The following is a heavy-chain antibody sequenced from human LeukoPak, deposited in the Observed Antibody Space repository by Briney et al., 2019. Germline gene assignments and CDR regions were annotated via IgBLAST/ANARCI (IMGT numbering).Heavy chain of an antibody. CDR1: GGSFSGYY. J-gene: IGHJ3*02. D-gene: IGHD3-10*01. CDR3: ARDLSDYYGSGSYRPIDAFDI. Sequence: SETLSLTCAVYGGSFSGYYWSWIRQPPGKGLEWIGEIDHSGSPNYNPSLKSRVTISIDTSKNQFSLKLSPVTAADTAVYYCARDLSDYYGSGSYRPIDAFDIWGQGTMVTVSS. V-gene: IGHV4-34*01. CDR2: IDHSGSP.